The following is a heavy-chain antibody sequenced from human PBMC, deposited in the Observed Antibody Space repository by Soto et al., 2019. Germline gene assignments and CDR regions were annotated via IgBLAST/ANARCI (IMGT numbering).Heavy chain of an antibody. V-gene: IGHV3-30*03. CDR3: ARDTGDCRSMTCTPGNNWFDP. CDR1: GFTFSSYG. Sequence: QVQLVESGGGVVQPGRSLRLSCAASGFTFSSYGWHWVRQTPGKGLEWVAIISYDGSKKYYADSVKGRFTISRDNSKNTMYLQMISLRTKDTAVYYCARDTGDCRSMTCTPGNNWFDPWGQGTLVTVSS. CDR2: ISYDGSKK. J-gene: IGHJ5*02. D-gene: IGHD2-2*01.